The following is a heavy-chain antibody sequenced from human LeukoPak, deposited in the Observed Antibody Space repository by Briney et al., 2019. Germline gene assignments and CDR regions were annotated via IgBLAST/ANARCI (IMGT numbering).Heavy chain of an antibody. CDR3: ARGDSDYAAELTFDY. CDR2: MNPNSGNT. J-gene: IGHJ4*02. CDR1: GYTFTGYY. Sequence: GASVKVSCKASGYTFTGYYMHWVRQAPGQGLEWMGWMNPNSGNTGYAQKFQGRVTITRNTSISTAYMELSSLRSEDTAVYYCARGDSDYAAELTFDYWGQGTLVTVSS. V-gene: IGHV1-8*03. D-gene: IGHD4-17*01.